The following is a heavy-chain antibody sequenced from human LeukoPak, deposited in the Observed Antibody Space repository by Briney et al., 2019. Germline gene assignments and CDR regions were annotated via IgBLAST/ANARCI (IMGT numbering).Heavy chain of an antibody. V-gene: IGHV1-2*02. D-gene: IGHD4-17*01. CDR1: RYTFTSYY. CDR3: ARPLDYGDYL. J-gene: IGHJ5*02. CDR2: INPNSGGT. Sequence: DSVKVSCTASRYTFTSYYMHWVRQAPGQGLEWMGWINPNSGGTNYAQKFQGRVTMTRDTSISTAYMELSRLRSDDTAVYYCARPLDYGDYLWGQGTLVTVSP.